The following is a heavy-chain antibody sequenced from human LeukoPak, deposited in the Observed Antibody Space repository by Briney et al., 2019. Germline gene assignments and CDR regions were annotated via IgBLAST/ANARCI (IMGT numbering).Heavy chain of an antibody. D-gene: IGHD6-13*01. CDR1: GFTFSDCD. CDR3: TRAFPPLRTAAAGDV. Sequence: GGSLRLACTGSGFTFSDCDMNWVRQPPGRGLEWISSISGRSSHIYYADSIKGPFTISRDNAKNSLYLQMNSLRDEDTAVYYCTRAFPPLRTAAAGDVWGQGTLVTVSS. CDR2: ISGRSSHI. J-gene: IGHJ4*02. V-gene: IGHV3-21*01.